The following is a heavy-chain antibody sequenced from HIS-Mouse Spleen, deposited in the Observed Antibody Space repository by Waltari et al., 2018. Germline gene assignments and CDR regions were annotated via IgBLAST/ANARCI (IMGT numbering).Heavy chain of an antibody. D-gene: IGHD7-27*01. V-gene: IGHV3-15*01. CDR2: IKSKTDGGTT. CDR3: TTDLTASYGMDV. J-gene: IGHJ6*02. CDR1: GFTFSNAW. Sequence: EVQLVESGGGLVKPGGSLRLSCAASGFTFSNAWMSWVRQAPGKGLGWVGRIKSKTDGGTTDYAAPVKGRFTISRDDSKNTLYLQMNSLKTEDTAVYYCTTDLTASYGMDVWGQGTTVTVSS.